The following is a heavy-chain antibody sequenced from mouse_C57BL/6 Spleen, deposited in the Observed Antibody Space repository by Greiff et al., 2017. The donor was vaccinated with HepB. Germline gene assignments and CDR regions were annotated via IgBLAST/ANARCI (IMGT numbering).Heavy chain of an antibody. J-gene: IGHJ3*01. Sequence: VQLQQPGAELVKPGASVKMSCKASGYTFTSYWITWVKQRPGQGLEWIGDIYPGSGSTNYNEKFKSKATLTVDTSSSTAYMQIRSLTSEDTAVYYCAGSGSHYYGSSPWFAYWGQGTLVTVSA. CDR2: IYPGSGST. D-gene: IGHD1-1*01. V-gene: IGHV1-55*01. CDR1: GYTFTSYW. CDR3: AGSGSHYYGSSPWFAY.